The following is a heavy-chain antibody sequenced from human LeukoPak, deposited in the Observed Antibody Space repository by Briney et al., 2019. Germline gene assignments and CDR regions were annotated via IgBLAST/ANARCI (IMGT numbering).Heavy chain of an antibody. V-gene: IGHV1-2*02. J-gene: IGHJ4*02. CDR2: INPDSGET. CDR1: GHTFTDYY. Sequence: ASVKVSCKTSGHTFTDYYIHWVRQAPGQGLEWMGWINPDSGETKSAKKFQGRVTITGDTSISTAYMELSRVTSDDTAVYYCARDRDYSKTERGFDYWGQGTLVTVSS. CDR3: ARDRDYSKTERGFDY. D-gene: IGHD4-11*01.